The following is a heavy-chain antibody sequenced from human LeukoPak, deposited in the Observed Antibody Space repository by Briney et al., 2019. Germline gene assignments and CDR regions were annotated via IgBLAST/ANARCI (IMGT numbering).Heavy chain of an antibody. J-gene: IGHJ6*03. V-gene: IGHV1-8*02. CDR3: AISDNWNYRNYYYYYYMDV. CDR1: GYTFTSYG. D-gene: IGHD1-7*01. CDR2: MNPNSGNT. Sequence: GASVKVSCKASGYTFTSYGISWVRQAPGQGLEWMGWMNPNSGNTGYAQKFQGRVTMTRNTSISTAYMELSSLRSEDTAVYYCAISDNWNYRNYYYYYYMDVWGKGTTVTVSS.